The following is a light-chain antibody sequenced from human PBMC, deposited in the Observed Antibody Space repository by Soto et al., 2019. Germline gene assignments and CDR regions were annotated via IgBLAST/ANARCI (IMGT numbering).Light chain of an antibody. CDR2: GAS. Sequence: EIVLTQSPGTLSLSPGERATLSCRASQSVSSSCLAWYQQKPGQAPRLLIYGASSRATGIPDRFSGSGSGTDFTLTISRLEPEDFAVYYCQQYGSSPRTFGQGTKVEMK. J-gene: IGKJ1*01. V-gene: IGKV3-20*01. CDR1: QSVSSSC. CDR3: QQYGSSPRT.